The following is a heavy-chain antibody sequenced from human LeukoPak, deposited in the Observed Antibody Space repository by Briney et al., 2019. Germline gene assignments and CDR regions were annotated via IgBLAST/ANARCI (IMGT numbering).Heavy chain of an antibody. D-gene: IGHD3-22*01. V-gene: IGHV3-48*04. CDR1: GFTFSSYG. J-gene: IGHJ4*02. CDR3: ARDRRKGVVVPLDY. Sequence: GGSLRLSCAASGFTFSSYGMSWVRQAPGKGLEWVSYISSSGSTIYYADSVKGRFTISRDNAKNSLYLQMNSLRAEDTAVYYCARDRRKGVVVPLDYWGQGTLVTVSS. CDR2: ISSSGSTI.